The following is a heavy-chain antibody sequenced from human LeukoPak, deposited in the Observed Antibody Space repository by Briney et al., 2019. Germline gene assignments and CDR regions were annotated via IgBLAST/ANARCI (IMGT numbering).Heavy chain of an antibody. J-gene: IGHJ6*03. CDR1: GYTFTKSD. CDR2: MNPNRGNT. D-gene: IGHD3-3*01. V-gene: IGHV1-8*01. Sequence: ASVKVSCKASGYTFTKSDINWVRQASGQGLQWMGWMNPNRGNTGYAQEFQGRVTMTRNTSISTAYMELSSLGSEDTAVYYCARGADYDLWSGCYYSHYYMDFWGKGTTVIVSS. CDR3: ARGADYDLWSGCYYSHYYMDF.